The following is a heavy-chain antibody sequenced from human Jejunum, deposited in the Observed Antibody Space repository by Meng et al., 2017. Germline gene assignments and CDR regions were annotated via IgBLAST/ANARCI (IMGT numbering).Heavy chain of an antibody. V-gene: IGHV3-48*03. J-gene: IGHJ4*02. CDR2: ISSSGSTK. CDR1: AFIFSSYE. D-gene: IGHD6-13*01. CDR3: AREGISSTWYYFDY. Sequence: GGSLRLSCAGSAFIFSSYEMNWVRQAPGKGLEWVSYISSSGSTKYADSVKGRFTISRDNAKNSLYLQMNSLRAEDTAVYYCAREGISSTWYYFDYWGQGTLVTVSS.